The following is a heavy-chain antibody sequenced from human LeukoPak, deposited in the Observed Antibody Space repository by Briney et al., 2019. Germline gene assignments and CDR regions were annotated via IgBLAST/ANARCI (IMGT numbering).Heavy chain of an antibody. CDR2: ISWNSGSI. V-gene: IGHV3-9*01. Sequence: GRSLRLSCAASGFTFDDYAMHWVRQAPGKGLEWVSGISWNSGSIGYADSVKGRFTISRDNAKNSLYLQMNSLRAEDTALYYCAKDNGGDIVVVPAAPADIYYGMDVWGQGTLVTVSS. D-gene: IGHD2-2*01. CDR1: GFTFDDYA. J-gene: IGHJ6*02. CDR3: AKDNGGDIVVVPAAPADIYYGMDV.